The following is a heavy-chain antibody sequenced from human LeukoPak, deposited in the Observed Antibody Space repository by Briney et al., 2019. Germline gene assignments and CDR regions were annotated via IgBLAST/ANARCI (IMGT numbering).Heavy chain of an antibody. V-gene: IGHV4-34*01. Sequence: SETLSLTCAVYGGSFSGYYWSWIRQAPGKGLEWIGEINHSGSTNYNPSLKSRVTISVDTSKNQFSLKLSSVTAADTAVYYCARGLPFCGPVGWWFDPWGQGTLVTVSS. CDR3: ARGLPFCGPVGWWFDP. CDR1: GGSFSGYY. J-gene: IGHJ5*02. CDR2: INHSGST. D-gene: IGHD2/OR15-2a*01.